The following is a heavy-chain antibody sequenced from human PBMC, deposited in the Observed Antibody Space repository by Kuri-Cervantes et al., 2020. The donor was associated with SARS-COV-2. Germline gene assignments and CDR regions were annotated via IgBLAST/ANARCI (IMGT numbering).Heavy chain of an antibody. CDR1: GGSFSGYY. J-gene: IGHJ3*02. CDR3: ARALPWDLRGNDAFDI. V-gene: IGHV4-34*01. Sequence: ETLSLTCAVYGGSFSGYYWSWIRKPPGKGLEWIGEINDSGSTNYNPSLKSRVTISVDTSKNQFSLKLSSATAADTAVYYCARALPWDLRGNDAFDIWGQGTMVTVSS. CDR2: INDSGST. D-gene: IGHD1-26*01.